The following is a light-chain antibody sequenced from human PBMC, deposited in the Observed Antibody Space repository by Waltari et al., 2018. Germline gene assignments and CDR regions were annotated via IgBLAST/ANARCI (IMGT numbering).Light chain of an antibody. Sequence: DIVMTQSPASLAVSLGERATINCKTSQSVFYSSNNKNYLAWYQQKPGQPPTLLIYWASTRESGVPDRFSGSGSGTDFTLTISSLQAEDVAVYYCQQYYCTQLTFGQGTKVEI. CDR1: QSVFYSSNNKNY. CDR3: QQYYCTQLT. J-gene: IGKJ1*01. CDR2: WAS. V-gene: IGKV4-1*01.